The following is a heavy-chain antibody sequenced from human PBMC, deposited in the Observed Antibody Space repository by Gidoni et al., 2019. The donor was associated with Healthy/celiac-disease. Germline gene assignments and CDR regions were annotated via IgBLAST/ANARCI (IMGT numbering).Heavy chain of an antibody. D-gene: IGHD2-15*01. CDR3: ARDDVTVVVAATSAFDI. Sequence: QVQLVQSGAEVKKPGASVKVSCKASGYTFTSYGISWVRQAPGQGLEWMGWSSAYNGNTNYAQKLQGRVTMTTDTSTSTAYMELRSLRSDDTAVYYCARDDVTVVVAATSAFDIWGQGTMVTVSS. CDR1: GYTFTSYG. V-gene: IGHV1-18*01. J-gene: IGHJ3*02. CDR2: SSAYNGNT.